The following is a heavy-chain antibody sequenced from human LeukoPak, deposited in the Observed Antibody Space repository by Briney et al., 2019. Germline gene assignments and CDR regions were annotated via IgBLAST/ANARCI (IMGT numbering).Heavy chain of an antibody. CDR2: MYYSGST. CDR1: GDSISSTNHY. CDR3: ARLGSSSNNYFDS. J-gene: IGHJ4*02. V-gene: IGHV4-39*01. D-gene: IGHD6-6*01. Sequence: SETLSLTCTVSGDSISSTNHYWVWIRQPPGKGLEWIGSMYYSGSTDYRSSLRSRATISVDTSKNQFSLRLYYVTAADTAVYYCARLGSSSNNYFDSWGQGTLVTVS.